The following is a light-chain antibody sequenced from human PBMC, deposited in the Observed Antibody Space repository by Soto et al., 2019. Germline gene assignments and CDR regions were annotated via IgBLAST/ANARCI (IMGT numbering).Light chain of an antibody. CDR2: AAS. CDR3: QQLNSYPLT. Sequence: AIRMTQSPSSFSASTGDRVSITCRATQDIGTYLAWYQQKPGKAPKLLIYAASTLQSGVPSRFSGSGSGTEFTLTISSLQPEDFATYHCQQLNSYPLTFGGGTKVDIK. V-gene: IGKV1-8*01. J-gene: IGKJ4*01. CDR1: QDIGTY.